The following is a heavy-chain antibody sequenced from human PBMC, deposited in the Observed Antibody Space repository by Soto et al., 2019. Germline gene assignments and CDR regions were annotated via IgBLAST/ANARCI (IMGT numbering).Heavy chain of an antibody. CDR1: GGSTSSDNY. CDR2: IYYSGNT. D-gene: IGHD3-16*01. V-gene: IGHV4-30-4*01. J-gene: IGHJ4*02. Sequence: QVQLQESGPGLVKPSQTLSLTCTVSGGSTSSDNYWSWIRQPPGKGLEWIGHIYYSGNTDYNPYLKSRLAISIYTSKNQFSLKLSSVTAADTAVYFCAREGGESSDGLYYFDSWGQGSLVTVAS. CDR3: AREGGESSDGLYYFDS.